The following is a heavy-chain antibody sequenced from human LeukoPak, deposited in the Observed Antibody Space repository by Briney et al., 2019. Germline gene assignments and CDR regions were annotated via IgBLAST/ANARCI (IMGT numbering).Heavy chain of an antibody. V-gene: IGHV4-59*01. D-gene: IGHD3-16*02. Sequence: SETLSLTCTVSGGSLSSYYWSWIRQPPGKGLEWIGYIYYSVSANYDPSLKSRVTISVDTSKNQFYLKVTSVTAADTAVYYCARVIPPHYYYMDVWGKGTTVTVSS. CDR3: ARVIPPHYYYMDV. J-gene: IGHJ6*03. CDR2: IYYSVSA. CDR1: GGSLSSYY.